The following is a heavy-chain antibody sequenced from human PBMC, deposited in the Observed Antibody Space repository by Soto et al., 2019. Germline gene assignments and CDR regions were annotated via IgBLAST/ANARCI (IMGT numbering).Heavy chain of an antibody. J-gene: IGHJ6*02. CDR2: ITAGSAST. CDR1: GFSLNTYA. V-gene: IGHV1-3*01. Sequence: QVHLVQSGAEVKEPGASVKVSCKASGFSLNTYAVDWVRQAPGQRLEWMGWITAGSASTKCSQNFQGRVTITRDTSASTVYMELSGLRSEDTAVYFCARGQHYAMDVWGQGTTVTGSS. D-gene: IGHD2-2*01. CDR3: ARGQHYAMDV.